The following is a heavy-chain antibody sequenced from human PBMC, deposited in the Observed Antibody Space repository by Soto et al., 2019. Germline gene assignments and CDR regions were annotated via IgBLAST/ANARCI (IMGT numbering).Heavy chain of an antibody. V-gene: IGHV4-31*03. CDR2: IYYSGST. Sequence: QVQLQESGPGLVKPSQTLSLTCTVSGGSISSGGYYWSWIRQHPGKGLEWIGYIYYSGSTYYNPSLKSRVTTSVDTSKNQCALKLSSVTAADTAVYYCARARIGLRTFDYWGQGPLVTVSS. CDR1: GGSISSGGYY. J-gene: IGHJ4*02. CDR3: ARARIGLRTFDY.